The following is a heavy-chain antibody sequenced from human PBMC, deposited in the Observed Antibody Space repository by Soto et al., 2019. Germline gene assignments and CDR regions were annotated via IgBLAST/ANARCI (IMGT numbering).Heavy chain of an antibody. J-gene: IGHJ5*02. CDR1: GGTFSSYA. Sequence: QVQLVQSGAEVKKPGSSVKVSCKASGGTFSSYAISWVRQAPGQGLEWMGGIIPIFGTANYAQKFQGRVTITADESTGTAYMELSSLRSEDTAVYYCAITRLLTTVTTKGWFDPWGQGTLVTVSS. CDR2: IIPIFGTA. V-gene: IGHV1-69*12. CDR3: AITRLLTTVTTKGWFDP. D-gene: IGHD4-17*01.